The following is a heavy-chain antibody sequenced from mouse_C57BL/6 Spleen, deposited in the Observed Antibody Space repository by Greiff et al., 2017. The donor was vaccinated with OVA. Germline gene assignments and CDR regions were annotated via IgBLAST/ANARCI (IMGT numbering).Heavy chain of an antibody. CDR2: IHPNSGST. Sequence: QVQLQQPGAELVKPGASVKLSCKASGYTFTSYWMHWVKQRPGQGLEWIGMIHPNSGSTNYNEKFKGKATLTVDKSSSTAYMQLSSLTSEDSAVYYCARETGTTDYAMDYWGQGTSVTVSS. CDR1: GYTFTSYW. CDR3: ARETGTTDYAMDY. V-gene: IGHV1-64*01. D-gene: IGHD3-3*01. J-gene: IGHJ4*01.